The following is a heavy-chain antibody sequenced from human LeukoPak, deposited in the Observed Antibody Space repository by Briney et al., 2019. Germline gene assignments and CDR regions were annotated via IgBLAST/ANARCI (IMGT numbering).Heavy chain of an antibody. CDR1: GFTFSSYG. V-gene: IGHV3-30*18. CDR3: AKDSHSQKLVTEYFDN. J-gene: IGHJ4*02. Sequence: GGSLRLSCAASGFTFSSYGMHWVRQAPGKGLEWVAVISYDGSNKYYADSVKGRFTISRDNSKNTLYLQMNSLRAEDTAVYYCAKDSHSQKLVTEYFDNWGQGTLVTVSS. CDR2: ISYDGSNK. D-gene: IGHD6-13*01.